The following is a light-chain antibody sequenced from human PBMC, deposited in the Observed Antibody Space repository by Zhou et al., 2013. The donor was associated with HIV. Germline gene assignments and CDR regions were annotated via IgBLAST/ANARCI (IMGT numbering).Light chain of an antibody. Sequence: DIQMTQSPSSVSASVGDRVTIPCRASQGISTWLAWYQQKPGKAPKRLIYAASRLQSGVSSRFSGSGFGTDFTLTISSLQPEDFATYYCLQHRRYPRTFGQGTKVEI. CDR1: QGISTW. CDR2: AAS. CDR3: LQHRRYPRT. J-gene: IGKJ1*01. V-gene: IGKV1D-12*01.